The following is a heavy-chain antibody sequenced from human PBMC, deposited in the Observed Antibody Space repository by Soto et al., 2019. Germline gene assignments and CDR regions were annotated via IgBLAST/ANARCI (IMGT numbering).Heavy chain of an antibody. CDR1: GFTFSSYW. CDR2: IKQDGSEK. CDR3: ARDSLCFEPYYYYMDV. D-gene: IGHD3-10*01. V-gene: IGHV3-7*01. J-gene: IGHJ6*03. Sequence: EVQLVESGGGLVQPGGSLRLSCAASGFTFSSYWMSWVRQAPGKGLEWVANIKQDGSEKYYVDSVKGRFTISRDNAKNSLDLQMNSLRAEDTAVYYCARDSLCFEPYYYYMDVWGKGTTVTVSS.